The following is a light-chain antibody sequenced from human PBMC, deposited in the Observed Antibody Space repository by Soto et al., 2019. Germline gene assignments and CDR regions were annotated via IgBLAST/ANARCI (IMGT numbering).Light chain of an antibody. J-gene: IGLJ1*01. Sequence: QSPLTQPPSASGSPGQSVAISCTGTASDIGGYTFVSWYQQHPGKAPKLLIYDVNKRPSGVPDRFSGSKSGNTASLTVSGLQAEDEADYYCSAHGGTNPYVFGTGTKVTVL. CDR2: DVN. V-gene: IGLV2-8*01. CDR1: ASDIGGYTF. CDR3: SAHGGTNPYV.